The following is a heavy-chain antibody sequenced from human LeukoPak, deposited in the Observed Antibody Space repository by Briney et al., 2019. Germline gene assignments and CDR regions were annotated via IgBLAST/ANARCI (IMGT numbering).Heavy chain of an antibody. D-gene: IGHD3-10*01. CDR1: GGSISSSNW. J-gene: IGHJ4*02. Sequence: SETLSLTCAVSGGSISSSNWWSWVRQPPGKGLEWIGEIYHSGSTNYNPSLKSRVTISVDKSKNQFSLKLSSVTAADTAVYYCARDLKGYGSGSYYGGHWGQGTLVTVSS. CDR3: ARDLKGYGSGSYYGGH. CDR2: IYHSGST. V-gene: IGHV4-4*02.